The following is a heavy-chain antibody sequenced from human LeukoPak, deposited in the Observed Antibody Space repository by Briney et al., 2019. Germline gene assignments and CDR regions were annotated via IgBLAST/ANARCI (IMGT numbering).Heavy chain of an antibody. CDR3: ARGAYDSSGYYDY. Sequence: SQTLSLTCTVSGGSISSGGYYWSWTRQHPGKGLEWIGYIYYSGSTYYNPSLKSRVTISVDTSKNQFSLKLSSVTAADTAVYYCARGAYDSSGYYDYWGQGTLVTVSS. J-gene: IGHJ4*02. CDR2: IYYSGST. D-gene: IGHD3-22*01. V-gene: IGHV4-31*03. CDR1: GGSISSGGYY.